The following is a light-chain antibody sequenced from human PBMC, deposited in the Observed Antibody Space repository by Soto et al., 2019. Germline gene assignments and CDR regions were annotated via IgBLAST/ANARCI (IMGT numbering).Light chain of an antibody. Sequence: AIQLTQSPSSLSASVGDRVTLTCRASQDISSALAWYQQKPGKAPKLLIYDASSLESGVPSRFSGSGSGTDFTLTISSLQPDDFATYYCQQFNSYPITFGQGTRLEIK. CDR2: DAS. CDR3: QQFNSYPIT. J-gene: IGKJ5*01. V-gene: IGKV1-13*02. CDR1: QDISSA.